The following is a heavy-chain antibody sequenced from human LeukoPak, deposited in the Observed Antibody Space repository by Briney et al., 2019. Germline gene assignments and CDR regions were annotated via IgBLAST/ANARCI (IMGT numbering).Heavy chain of an antibody. CDR2: VYHSGST. Sequence: SQTLSLTCAVSGGSISSGGYSWRWIRQPPGKGLEWIGYVYHSGSTYYNPSLKSRVTISVDRSKNQFSLKLSSVTAADTAVYYCARVGYYGSGSSPWFDPWGQGTLVTVSS. D-gene: IGHD3-10*01. J-gene: IGHJ5*02. CDR3: ARVGYYGSGSSPWFDP. V-gene: IGHV4-30-2*01. CDR1: GGSISSGGYS.